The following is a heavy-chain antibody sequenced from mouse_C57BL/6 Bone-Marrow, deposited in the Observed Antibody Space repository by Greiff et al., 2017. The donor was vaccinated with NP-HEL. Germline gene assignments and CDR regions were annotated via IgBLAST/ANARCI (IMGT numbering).Heavy chain of an antibody. CDR3: ARGELWLRKGNWYFDV. Sequence: QVQLQQPGAELVKPGASVKMSCKASGYTFTSYWITWVKQRPGQGLEWIGDIYPGSGSTNYNEKFKSKATLTVDTSSSTAYMQLSSLTSEDSAVYYCARGELWLRKGNWYFDVWGTGTTVTVSS. J-gene: IGHJ1*03. D-gene: IGHD2-2*01. CDR1: GYTFTSYW. V-gene: IGHV1-55*01. CDR2: IYPGSGST.